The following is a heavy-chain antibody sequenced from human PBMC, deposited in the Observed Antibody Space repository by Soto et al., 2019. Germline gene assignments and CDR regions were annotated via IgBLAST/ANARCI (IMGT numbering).Heavy chain of an antibody. V-gene: IGHV2-70*01. CDR2: IDWDDDK. J-gene: IGHJ4*02. CDR3: ARNSYYYDSSGYYYFDY. D-gene: IGHD3-22*01. Sequence: ESGPTLVNPTQTLTLTCTFSGFSLSTSGMCVSWIRQPPGKALEWLALIDWDDDKYYSTSLKTRLTISKDTSKNQVVLTMTNMDPVDTATYYCARNSYYYDSSGYYYFDYWGQGTLVTVSS. CDR1: GFSLSTSGMC.